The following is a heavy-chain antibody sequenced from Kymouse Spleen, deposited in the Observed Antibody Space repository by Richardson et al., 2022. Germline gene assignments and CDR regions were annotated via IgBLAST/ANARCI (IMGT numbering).Heavy chain of an antibody. Sequence: QLQLQESGPGLVKPSETLSLTCTVSGGSISSSSYYWGWIRQPPGKGLEWIGSIYYSGSTYYNPSLKSRVTISVDTSKNQFSLKLSSVTAADTAVYYCAIVDTALYYYYYYGMDVWGQGTTVTVSS. CDR1: GGSISSSSYY. CDR3: AIVDTALYYYYYYGMDV. V-gene: IGHV4-39*01. CDR2: IYYSGST. J-gene: IGHJ6*02. D-gene: IGHD5-18,IGHD5-18*01.